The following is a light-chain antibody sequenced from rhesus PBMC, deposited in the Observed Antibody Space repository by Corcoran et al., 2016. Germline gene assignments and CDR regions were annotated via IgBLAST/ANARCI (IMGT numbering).Light chain of an antibody. CDR1: KSVGSY. Sequence: ETVVTQSPATLALSPGERATLSCRASKSVGSYLAWYQQKPGQAPRLLIYCASTRATGIPDRLSGSGSGTDFTLTISSLEPEDVGVYYCQQSGNLWTFGQGTKVEIK. V-gene: IGKV3-24*04. CDR2: CAS. CDR3: QQSGNLWT. J-gene: IGKJ1*01.